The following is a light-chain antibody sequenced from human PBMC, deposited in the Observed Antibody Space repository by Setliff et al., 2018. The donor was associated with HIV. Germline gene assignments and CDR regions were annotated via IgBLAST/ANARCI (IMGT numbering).Light chain of an antibody. CDR3: CSHAGSFIYV. Sequence: ALTQPRSVSGSPGQSVTISCTGTSSDVGGYNFVSWYQQHPGKAPKFIIYDVNKRPSGVPDRFSGSKSGNTASLTISGLQPEDEADYYCCSHAGSFIYVFGTGTKV. J-gene: IGLJ1*01. V-gene: IGLV2-11*01. CDR2: DVN. CDR1: SSDVGGYNF.